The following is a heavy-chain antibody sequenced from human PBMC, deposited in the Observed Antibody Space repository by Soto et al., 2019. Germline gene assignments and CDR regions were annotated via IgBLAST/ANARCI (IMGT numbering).Heavy chain of an antibody. D-gene: IGHD6-25*01. CDR3: AKDSGYMGGYYYYGMDV. Sequence: QVQLVESGGGVVQPGRSLRLSCAASGFTFSSYGMHWVRQAPGKGLEWVAVISYDGSNKYYADSVKGRFTISRDNSKNTLYLQMNSLRAEDTAVYYCAKDSGYMGGYYYYGMDVWGQGTTVTVFS. CDR1: GFTFSSYG. V-gene: IGHV3-30*18. J-gene: IGHJ6*02. CDR2: ISYDGSNK.